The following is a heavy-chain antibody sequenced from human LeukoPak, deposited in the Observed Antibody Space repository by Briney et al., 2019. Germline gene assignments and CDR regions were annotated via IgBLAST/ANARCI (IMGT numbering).Heavy chain of an antibody. Sequence: GRSLRLSCAASGFTFSSYGMHWVRQAPGKGLEWVAVIWYDGSNKYYADSVKGRSTISRDNSKNTLYLQMNSLRAEDTAVYYCAREAHAFDIWGQGTMVTVSS. J-gene: IGHJ3*02. V-gene: IGHV3-33*01. CDR2: IWYDGSNK. CDR3: AREAHAFDI. CDR1: GFTFSSYG.